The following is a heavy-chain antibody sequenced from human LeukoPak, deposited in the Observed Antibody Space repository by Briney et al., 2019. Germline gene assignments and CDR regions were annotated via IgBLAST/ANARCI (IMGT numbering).Heavy chain of an antibody. CDR3: ARAPKYYDSSGYSVEDY. D-gene: IGHD3-22*01. J-gene: IGHJ4*02. CDR2: INHSGST. V-gene: IGHV4-34*01. CDR1: GGSFSGYY. Sequence: PSETLFLTCAVYGGSFSGYYWSWIRQPPGKGLEWIGEINHSGSTNYNPSLKSRVTISVDTSKNQFSLKLSSVTAADTAVYYCARAPKYYDSSGYSVEDYWGQGTLVTVSS.